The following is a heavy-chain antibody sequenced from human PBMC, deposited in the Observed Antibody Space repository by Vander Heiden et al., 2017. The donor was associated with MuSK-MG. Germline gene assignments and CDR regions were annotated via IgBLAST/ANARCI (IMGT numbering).Heavy chain of an antibody. CDR1: GYTFTSYG. V-gene: IGHV1-18*01. CDR3: ARDLYSYGSPVAFDI. D-gene: IGHD5-18*01. CDR2: ISAYNGNT. Sequence: VKVSCKASGYTFTSYGISWVRQAPGQGLEWMGWISAYNGNTNYAQKLQGRVTMTTDTSTSTAYMELRSLRSDDTAVYYCARDLYSYGSPVAFDIWGQGTMVTVSS. J-gene: IGHJ3*02.